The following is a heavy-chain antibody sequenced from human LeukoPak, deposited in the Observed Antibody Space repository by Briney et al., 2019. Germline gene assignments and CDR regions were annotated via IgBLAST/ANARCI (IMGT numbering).Heavy chain of an antibody. CDR3: TGNYYGSGSYADFDY. CDR1: GFTFSGSA. J-gene: IGHJ4*02. D-gene: IGHD3-10*01. V-gene: IGHV3-73*01. Sequence: GGSLRLSCAASGFTFSGSALHWVRQASGKGLEWVGRIRSTANGYATAHAASVKGRFTISRDDSKNTAYLQMDSLETEDTAVYYCTGNYYGSGSYADFDYWGQGTLVTVSS. CDR2: IRSTANGYAT.